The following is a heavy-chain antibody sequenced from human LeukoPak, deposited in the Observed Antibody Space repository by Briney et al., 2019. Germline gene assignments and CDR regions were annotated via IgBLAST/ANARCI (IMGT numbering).Heavy chain of an antibody. CDR2: ITSSSATI. Sequence: PGGSLRLSCAASGFTFNYYSMNWFRQAPGKGLERISYITSSSATIYYADSVRGRFTVSRDNAKDSLYLQMNSLRAEDTAVYYCAKASGGSSPDAFDIWGQGTMVTVSS. D-gene: IGHD2-15*01. J-gene: IGHJ3*02. V-gene: IGHV3-48*04. CDR3: AKASGGSSPDAFDI. CDR1: GFTFNYYS.